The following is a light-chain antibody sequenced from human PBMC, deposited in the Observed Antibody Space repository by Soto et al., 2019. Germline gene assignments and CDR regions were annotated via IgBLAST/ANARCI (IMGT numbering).Light chain of an antibody. Sequence: EMVMTQSPATLSESPGERITLCCRASQSVSKFLAWFQHKPGQAPRLLIYSASTRAIDVPDRFSGSGSGTEFTLTVSSLQSEDFAVYYCQQYNDWPWTFGQGTKVEIK. J-gene: IGKJ1*01. V-gene: IGKV3-15*01. CDR1: QSVSKF. CDR3: QQYNDWPWT. CDR2: SAS.